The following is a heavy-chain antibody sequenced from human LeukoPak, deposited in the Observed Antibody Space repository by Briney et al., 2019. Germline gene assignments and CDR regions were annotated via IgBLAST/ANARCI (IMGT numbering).Heavy chain of an antibody. CDR1: GFMFDTQW. CDR3: ARALVGPDYYDSSGPLVAFTYYFDY. V-gene: IGHV3-7*01. J-gene: IGHJ4*02. Sequence: GGSLRLSCVASGFMFDTQWMTWVRQAPGKGLEWVANINKDGSEKNYVDSVKGRFTISRDNAKNSLYLQMNSLRAEDTAVYYCARALVGPDYYDSSGPLVAFTYYFDYWGQGTLVTVSS. D-gene: IGHD3-22*01. CDR2: INKDGSEK.